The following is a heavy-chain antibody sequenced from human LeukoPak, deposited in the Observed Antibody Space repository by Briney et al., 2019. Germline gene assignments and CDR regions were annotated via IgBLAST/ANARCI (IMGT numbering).Heavy chain of an antibody. CDR2: ISSGSSAI. CDR3: ARGHTAVTRHFDF. V-gene: IGHV3-21*01. Sequence: GGSLRLSCAASGFTFSSYSMTWVRQAPGKGLEWVSIISSGSSAIFSADALKGRFTISRDDAKNLLYLDMNSLRAEDAAVYYCARGHTAVTRHFDFWGQGTLVTVSS. D-gene: IGHD4-17*01. CDR1: GFTFSSYS. J-gene: IGHJ4*02.